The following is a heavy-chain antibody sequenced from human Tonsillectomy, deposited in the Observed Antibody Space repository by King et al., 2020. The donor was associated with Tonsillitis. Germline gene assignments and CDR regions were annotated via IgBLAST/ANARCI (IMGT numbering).Heavy chain of an antibody. CDR2: IYWDDDK. CDR1: GFSLSTSGVG. J-gene: IGHJ5*02. CDR3: VPYRGTWDAYSHHWFYSLDP. D-gene: IGHD3-9*01. V-gene: IGHV2-5*02. Sequence: TLKESGPTLVKPTQTLTLTCTFSGFSLSTSGVGVGWIRQPPGKALEWLALIYWDDDKRYSPSLKSRLTITKETSKNQVVLTMTNMDTVDTATYYLVPYRGTWDAYSHHWFYSLDPWGQGTLVTVSS.